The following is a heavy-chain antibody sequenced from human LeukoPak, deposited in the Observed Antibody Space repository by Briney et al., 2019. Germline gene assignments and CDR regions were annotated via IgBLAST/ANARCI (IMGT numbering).Heavy chain of an antibody. CDR2: IYRGGSI. Sequence: GGSLRLSCAASGLTVSFNHMSWVRQAQGKGPEWLSVIYRGGSIYYADSVKGRFTISRDNAKNSLYLQMNSLRAEDTAVYYCALEQPTDYWGQGTLVTVSS. V-gene: IGHV3-53*01. D-gene: IGHD6-13*01. CDR1: GLTVSFNH. J-gene: IGHJ4*02. CDR3: ALEQPTDY.